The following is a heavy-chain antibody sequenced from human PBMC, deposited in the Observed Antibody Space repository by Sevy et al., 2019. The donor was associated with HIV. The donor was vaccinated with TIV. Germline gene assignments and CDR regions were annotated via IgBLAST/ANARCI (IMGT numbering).Heavy chain of an antibody. CDR3: ARGGRMVRGVIMLVYFDY. D-gene: IGHD3-10*01. J-gene: IGHJ4*02. V-gene: IGHV1-18*04. CDR1: GYTFTSYG. Sequence: ASVKVSCKASGYTFTSYGISWVRQAPGQGLEWMGWISAYNGNTNYAQKLQGRVTMTTDTSTSTAYRELRGLRSDDTAVYYCARGGRMVRGVIMLVYFDYWGQGTLVTVSS. CDR2: ISAYNGNT.